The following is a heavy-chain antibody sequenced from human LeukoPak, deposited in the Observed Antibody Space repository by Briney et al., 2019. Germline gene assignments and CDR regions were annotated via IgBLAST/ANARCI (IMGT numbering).Heavy chain of an antibody. J-gene: IGHJ4*02. CDR1: GYSISSGYY. CDR3: ARTYYDFWSGYSSYYFDY. Sequence: SETLSLTCAVSGYSISSGYYWGWIRQPPGKGLEWIGSIYHSGSTYYNPSLKSRVTISVDTSKNQFSLKLSSVTAADTAVYYCARTYYDFWSGYSSYYFDYWGQGTLVAVSS. D-gene: IGHD3-3*01. CDR2: IYHSGST. V-gene: IGHV4-38-2*01.